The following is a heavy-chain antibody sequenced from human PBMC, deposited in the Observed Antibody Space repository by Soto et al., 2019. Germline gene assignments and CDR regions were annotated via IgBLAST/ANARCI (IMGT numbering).Heavy chain of an antibody. CDR3: ARDVGYHYDGSPSGQFDF. Sequence: QVGLQESGPGLVKPSGTLSLTCVVSGNSISTTNWWSWVRQSPGKGLEWIGEIYHSGSTNYNPSLKSRVTISDDKSKNQFSLKLSSVTAADTAVYYCARDVGYHYDGSPSGQFDFWGQGTLVTVSS. D-gene: IGHD3-22*01. CDR2: IYHSGST. CDR1: GNSISTTNW. J-gene: IGHJ4*02. V-gene: IGHV4-4*02.